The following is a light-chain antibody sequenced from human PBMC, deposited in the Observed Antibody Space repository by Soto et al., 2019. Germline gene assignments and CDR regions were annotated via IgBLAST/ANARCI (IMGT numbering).Light chain of an antibody. J-gene: IGKJ1*01. CDR3: QQSWT. V-gene: IGKV1-5*01. CDR2: DAS. Sequence: DIQMTQSPSTLSASVGDRVTITCRASQSISNWLAWYQQKPGKAPKLLIYDASSLETGVPSRFSGSASGTEFTLTISSLQPDDFATYYCQQSWTFGQGTKVDIK. CDR1: QSISNW.